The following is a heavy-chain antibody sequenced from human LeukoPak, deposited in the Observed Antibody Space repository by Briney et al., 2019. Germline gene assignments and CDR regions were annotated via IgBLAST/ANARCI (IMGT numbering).Heavy chain of an antibody. CDR3: ARGPYGEGDFDY. J-gene: IGHJ4*02. V-gene: IGHV3-30*03. CDR1: GFTFCSYG. CDR2: ISYDGSNK. D-gene: IGHD3-10*01. Sequence: GGSLRLSCAASGFTFCSYGMHWVRQAPGKGLEWVAVISYDGSNKYYADSVKGRFTISRDNSKNTLYLQMNSLRAEDTAVYYCARGPYGEGDFDYWGQGTLVTVSS.